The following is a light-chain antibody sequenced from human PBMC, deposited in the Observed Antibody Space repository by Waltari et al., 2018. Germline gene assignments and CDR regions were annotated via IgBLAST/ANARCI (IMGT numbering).Light chain of an antibody. CDR3: QVWDTSRDHWV. J-gene: IGLJ3*02. V-gene: IGLV3-21*03. Sequence: SYVLAQPPSVSVAPGKTARLTCGGYCIGRTSVPWYQQKSSQAPVLVLYDEIDRPSGIPDRFSGSNSGDTATLTITRVAAGDEADYYCQVWDTSRDHWVFGGGTKLTVL. CDR1: CIGRTS. CDR2: DEI.